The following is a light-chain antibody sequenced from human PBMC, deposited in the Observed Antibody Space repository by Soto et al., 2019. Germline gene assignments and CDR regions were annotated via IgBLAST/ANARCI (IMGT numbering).Light chain of an antibody. CDR3: QSYDSSNVV. CDR2: EDN. J-gene: IGLJ2*01. V-gene: IGLV6-57*04. CDR1: SDSIDSNY. Sequence: NFMLTQPHSVSESPGKTITISCTRSSDSIDSNYVQWYQQRPGSAPTTVIYEDNQRPSGVPDRFSGSTDSSSNSASLTISGLKTEDEAFYYCQSYDSSNVVFGGGTKLTVL.